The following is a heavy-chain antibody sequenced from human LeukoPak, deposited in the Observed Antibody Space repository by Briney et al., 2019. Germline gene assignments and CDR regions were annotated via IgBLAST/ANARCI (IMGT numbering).Heavy chain of an antibody. CDR2: IYTSGST. Sequence: SETLSLTCTVSGGSISSGSYYWSWIRQPAGKGLEWIGRIYTSGSTNYNPSLKSRVTISVDTSKNQFSLKLSSVTAADTAVYYCARSFTDNFFFENWGQGTLVTVSS. CDR3: ARSFTDNFFFEN. V-gene: IGHV4-61*02. CDR1: GGSISSGSYY. D-gene: IGHD1-1*01. J-gene: IGHJ4*02.